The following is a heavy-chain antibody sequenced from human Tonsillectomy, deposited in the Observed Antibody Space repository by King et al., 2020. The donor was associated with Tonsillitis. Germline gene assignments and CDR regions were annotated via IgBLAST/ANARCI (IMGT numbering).Heavy chain of an antibody. V-gene: IGHV3-74*01. J-gene: IGHJ4*02. CDR2: INSDGSSP. CDR3: ARDLSDYDILTGYYPRGFDY. Sequence: VQLVESGGGLVQPGGSLRLSCAASGFTFSSYWMHWVRQAPGKGLVWVSRINSDGSSPSYADSVKGRFTISRDNAKNTLYLQMNSLRAEDTAVYYCARDLSDYDILTGYYPRGFDYWGQGTLVTVSS. CDR1: GFTFSSYW. D-gene: IGHD3-9*01.